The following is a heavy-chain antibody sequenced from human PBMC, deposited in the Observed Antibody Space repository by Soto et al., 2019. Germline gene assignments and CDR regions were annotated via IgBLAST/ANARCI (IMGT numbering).Heavy chain of an antibody. CDR1: GFTFSSYA. J-gene: IGHJ4*02. V-gene: IGHV3-30-3*01. CDR2: ISYDGSNE. CDR3: TRETMTIRLYFDY. D-gene: IGHD3-3*01. Sequence: QVQLVESGGGVVQPGRSLRLSCAASGFTFSSYAMHWVRQAPGKGLEWVAVISYDGSNEYYADSVKGRFTISRDNSTNTLYLQVNSLRAEDTAMYYCTRETMTIRLYFDYWGQGVLVTVSS.